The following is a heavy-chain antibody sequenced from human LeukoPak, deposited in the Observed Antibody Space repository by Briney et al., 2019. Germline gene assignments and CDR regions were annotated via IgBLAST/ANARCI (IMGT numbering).Heavy chain of an antibody. V-gene: IGHV3-23*01. CDR3: AKDGSVLYDFWSGYSRDAFDI. J-gene: IGHJ3*02. Sequence: GGSLRLSCAASGSTFSSYAMSWVRQAPGKGLEWVSAISGSGGSTYYADSVKGRFTISRDNSKNTLYLQMNSLRAEDTAVYYCAKDGSVLYDFWSGYSRDAFDIWGQGTMVTVSS. D-gene: IGHD3-3*01. CDR1: GSTFSSYA. CDR2: ISGSGGST.